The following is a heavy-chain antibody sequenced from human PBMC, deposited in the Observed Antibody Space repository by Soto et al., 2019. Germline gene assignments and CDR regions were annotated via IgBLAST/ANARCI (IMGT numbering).Heavy chain of an antibody. D-gene: IGHD3-3*01. J-gene: IGHJ5*02. CDR3: ARAPSTITIFGVVGSRFDP. CDR2: INHSGST. V-gene: IGHV4-34*01. Sequence: PAETLSLTCGVYGGSFSGYYWSWIRQPPGKGLEWIGEINHSGSTNYNPSLKSRVTISVDTSKNQFSLKLSSVTAADTAVYYCARAPSTITIFGVVGSRFDPWGQGTLVTVSS. CDR1: GGSFSGYY.